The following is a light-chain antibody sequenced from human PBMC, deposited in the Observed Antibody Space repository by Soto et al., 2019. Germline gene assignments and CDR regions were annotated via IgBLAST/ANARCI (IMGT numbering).Light chain of an antibody. CDR3: CSYAGSLTLV. J-gene: IGLJ2*01. Sequence: QYALTQPRSVSGSPGQSVTISCTGTSSDVGGYNYVSWYQQHPGKAPKLMIYDVSKRPSGVPDRFSGSKSGNTASLTISGLQAEDEADYYCCSYAGSLTLVIGGGTKLTVL. CDR1: SSDVGGYNY. CDR2: DVS. V-gene: IGLV2-11*01.